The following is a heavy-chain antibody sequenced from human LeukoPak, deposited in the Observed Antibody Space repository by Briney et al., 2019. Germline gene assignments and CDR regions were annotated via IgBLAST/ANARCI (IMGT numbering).Heavy chain of an antibody. CDR2: INPNSGGT. V-gene: IGHV1-2*02. CDR1: GYTFTGYY. Sequence: ASVKVSCKASGYTFTGYYMHWVRRAPGQGVEWVGWINPNSGGTNYAQKFQGRVTMTRDTSISAAYMEVTRLRSDDTAVYFCARGRAWSDYWGQGTLVTVSS. CDR3: ARGRAWSDY. J-gene: IGHJ4*02. D-gene: IGHD6-19*01.